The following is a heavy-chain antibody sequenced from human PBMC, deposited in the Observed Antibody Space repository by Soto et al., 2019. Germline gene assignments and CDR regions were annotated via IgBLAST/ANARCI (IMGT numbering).Heavy chain of an antibody. V-gene: IGHV4-39*01. CDR3: ARHEPRYTFDP. CDR1: GGSISSSSYY. J-gene: IGHJ5*02. Sequence: QLQLQESGPGLVKPSETLSLTCTVSGGSISSSSYYWGWIRQPPGKGLEWIGSIYYSGSTYYNPSLKSRVTISVDTSKNQFSLKLSSVTAADTAVYYCARHEPRYTFDPWGQGTLVTVSS. CDR2: IYYSGST. D-gene: IGHD2-2*02.